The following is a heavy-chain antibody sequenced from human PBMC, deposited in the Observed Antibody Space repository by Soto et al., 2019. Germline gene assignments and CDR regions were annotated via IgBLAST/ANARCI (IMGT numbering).Heavy chain of an antibody. CDR3: AKNLGSGWAYGMGV. CDR2: VTSSDTT. J-gene: IGHJ6*02. V-gene: IGHV3-23*01. D-gene: IGHD2-15*01. Sequence: PGGSLRVSCAAAGFAFGSFARSWVRQAPGKGLEWVSLVTSSDTTYYADTVKGRFTISRDNSKNTLYLQMNNLRAEDTAVFYCAKNLGSGWAYGMGVWGQGTTVTVSS. CDR1: GFAFGSFA.